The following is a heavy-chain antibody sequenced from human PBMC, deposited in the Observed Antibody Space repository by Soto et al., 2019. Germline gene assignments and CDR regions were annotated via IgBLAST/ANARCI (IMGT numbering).Heavy chain of an antibody. D-gene: IGHD3-16*01. J-gene: IGHJ6*02. CDR2: ITPMFGTA. CDR3: ARGDDFDYYYGVDV. CDR1: GGTFSSYA. V-gene: IGHV1-69*13. Sequence: VQDSCRASGGTFSSYAISWVRHARGQGLEWMVGITPMFGTANCAQKFQVRVTIIADKLTSTAYMELRSPTSEDTAVYYCARGDDFDYYYGVDVWGQGTTVTVSS.